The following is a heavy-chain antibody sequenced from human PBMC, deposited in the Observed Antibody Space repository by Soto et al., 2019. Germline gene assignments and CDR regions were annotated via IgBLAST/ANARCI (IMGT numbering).Heavy chain of an antibody. CDR1: GGSFSGYY. Sequence: SETLSLTCAVYGGSFSGYYWSWIRQPPGKGLEWIGEINHSGSTNYNPSLKSRVTISVDTSKNQFSLKLSSVTAADTAVYYCARGLMVRGVIIMPHYYYYYMDVRGKGTTVTVSS. V-gene: IGHV4-34*01. D-gene: IGHD3-10*01. CDR3: ARGLMVRGVIIMPHYYYYYMDV. J-gene: IGHJ6*03. CDR2: INHSGST.